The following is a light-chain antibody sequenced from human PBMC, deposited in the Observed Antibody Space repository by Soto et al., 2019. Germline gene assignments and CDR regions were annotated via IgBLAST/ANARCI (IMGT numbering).Light chain of an antibody. CDR1: QSITPW. CDR3: QQYDYSRT. CDR2: QAS. J-gene: IGKJ1*01. Sequence: DIQMTQSPSTLSASVGDRVTITCRASQSITPWLAWYQQKPGKVPKLLIYQASSLESGVPLRFSGSASGTEFTLTINSLQPDDFATYYCQQYDYSRTFGQGTKVDIK. V-gene: IGKV1-5*03.